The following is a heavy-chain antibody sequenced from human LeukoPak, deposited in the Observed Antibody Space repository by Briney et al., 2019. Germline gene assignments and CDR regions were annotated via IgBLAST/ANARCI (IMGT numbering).Heavy chain of an antibody. Sequence: SETLSLTCAVSGGSISSSNWWSWARQPPGKGLEWIGEIYHSGSTNYNPSLKSRVTISVDKSKNQFSLKLSSVTAADTAVYYCARLTYYYDSSGYSTYYYFDYWGQGTLVTVSS. J-gene: IGHJ4*02. V-gene: IGHV4-4*02. CDR2: IYHSGST. D-gene: IGHD3-22*01. CDR1: GGSISSSNW. CDR3: ARLTYYYDSSGYSTYYYFDY.